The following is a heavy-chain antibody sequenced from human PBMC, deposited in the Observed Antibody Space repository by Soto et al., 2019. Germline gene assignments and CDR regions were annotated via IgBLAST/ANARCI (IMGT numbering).Heavy chain of an antibody. Sequence: PSETLSLTCTVSGGSISSYYWSWIRQPPGKGLEWIGYIYYSGSTNYNPSLKSRVTISVDTSKNQFSLKLSSVTAADTAVYYCARDQDASGGPSYYYYGMDVWGQGTTVTVSS. D-gene: IGHD3-10*01. V-gene: IGHV4-59*01. CDR2: IYYSGST. J-gene: IGHJ6*02. CDR3: ARDQDASGGPSYYYYGMDV. CDR1: GGSISSYY.